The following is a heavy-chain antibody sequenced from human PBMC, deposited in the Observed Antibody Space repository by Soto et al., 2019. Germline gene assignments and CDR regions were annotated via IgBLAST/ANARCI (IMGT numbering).Heavy chain of an antibody. Sequence: ASVKVSCKASGYTLTSYDINWVRQATGQGLEWMGWMNPNSGNTGYAQKFQGRVTMTRNTSISTAYMELSSLRSEDTAVYYCARVPRIVVVPAAIGENYWGQGTLVTVSS. CDR1: GYTLTSYD. CDR2: MNPNSGNT. CDR3: ARVPRIVVVPAAIGENY. D-gene: IGHD2-2*01. V-gene: IGHV1-8*01. J-gene: IGHJ4*02.